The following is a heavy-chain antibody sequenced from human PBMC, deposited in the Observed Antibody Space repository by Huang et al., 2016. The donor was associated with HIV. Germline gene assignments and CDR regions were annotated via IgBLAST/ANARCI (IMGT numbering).Heavy chain of an antibody. J-gene: IGHJ4*02. CDR2: INSEAISP. D-gene: IGHD3-22*01. CDR1: GFTCSSYW. Sequence: EVQLVESGGGLVQPGGSLRLYCTASGFTCSSYWMHWVRQAPGTGLYWVSRINSEAISPGYAEAVKGRFTISRDKAKNTLYLQMNSLRADDTAVYYCVRDPRIQSWLNYFDYWGQGTLVSVSS. V-gene: IGHV3-74*01. CDR3: VRDPRIQSWLNYFDY.